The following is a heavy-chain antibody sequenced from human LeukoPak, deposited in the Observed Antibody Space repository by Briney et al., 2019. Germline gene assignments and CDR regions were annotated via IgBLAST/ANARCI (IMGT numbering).Heavy chain of an antibody. Sequence: SETLSLTCAVYGGSFSGYYWSWIRQPPGKGLEWIGELNHSGSTNYNPSLKSRVTISVDTSKNQFSLKLSSVTAADTAVYYCACRRGYCSGGSCYRGRFDPWGQGTLVTVSS. D-gene: IGHD2-15*01. CDR2: LNHSGST. J-gene: IGHJ5*02. V-gene: IGHV4-34*01. CDR1: GGSFSGYY. CDR3: ACRRGYCSGGSCYRGRFDP.